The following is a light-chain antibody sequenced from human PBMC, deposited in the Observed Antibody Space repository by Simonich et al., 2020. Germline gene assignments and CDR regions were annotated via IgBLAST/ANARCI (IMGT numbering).Light chain of an antibody. V-gene: IGLV1-40*01. Sequence: QSVLTQPPSVSGAPGQRVTISCTGSSSNIGAGYDVHWYQQLPGTAPKLLIYGNSNRPSGVPDRFSGSKSCTSASLAITGLQAEDEADYYCQSYDSSLNYVFGTGTKVTVL. CDR1: SSNIGAGYD. J-gene: IGLJ1*01. CDR3: QSYDSSLNYV. CDR2: GNS.